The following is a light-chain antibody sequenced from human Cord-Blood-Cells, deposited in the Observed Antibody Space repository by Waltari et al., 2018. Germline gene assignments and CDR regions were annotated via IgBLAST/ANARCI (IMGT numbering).Light chain of an antibody. CDR2: GAS. CDR3: QQYNNWPPIT. CDR1: QSVSSN. J-gene: IGKJ5*01. V-gene: IGKV3-15*01. Sequence: EIVMTQSPATPSVSPGDSATLSCRASQSVSSNLAWYQQTPGQAPRLLIYGASTRATGIPARFSGSGSETEFTLTISSLQSEDFAVYYCQQYNNWPPITFGQGTRLEIK.